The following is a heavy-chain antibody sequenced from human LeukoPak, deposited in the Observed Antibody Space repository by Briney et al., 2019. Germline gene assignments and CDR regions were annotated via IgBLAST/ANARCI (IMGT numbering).Heavy chain of an antibody. CDR2: ISSDDGST. D-gene: IGHD1-14*01. J-gene: IGHJ5*02. CDR3: VRGGTSGYGANWFDP. V-gene: IGHV3-48*03. CDR1: GFTFSDYE. Sequence: PGGSLRLSCAASGFTFSDYEFNWVRQAPGKGLEWIAYISSDDGSTYYAASVKGRFTISRDNAKNSLYLQMNSLRVEDTGVYYCVRGGTSGYGANWFDPWGQGTLVTVSS.